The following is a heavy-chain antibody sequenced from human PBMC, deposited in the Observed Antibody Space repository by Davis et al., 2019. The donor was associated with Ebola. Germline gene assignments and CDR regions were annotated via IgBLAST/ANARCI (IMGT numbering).Heavy chain of an antibody. CDR3: TTDSQSYYYDSSGYYTWYYFDY. Sequence: PGGSLRLSCAASGFTFSNAWMSWVRQAPGKGLEWVGRIKSKTDGGTTDYAAPVKGRFTISRDDSKNTLYLQMNSLKTEDTAVYYCTTDSQSYYYDSSGYYTWYYFDYWGQGTLVTVSS. V-gene: IGHV3-15*01. D-gene: IGHD3-22*01. J-gene: IGHJ4*02. CDR2: IKSKTDGGTT. CDR1: GFTFSNAW.